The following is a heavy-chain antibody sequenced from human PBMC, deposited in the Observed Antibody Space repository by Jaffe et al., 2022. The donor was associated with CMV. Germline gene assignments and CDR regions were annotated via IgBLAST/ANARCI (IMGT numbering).Heavy chain of an antibody. CDR3: AKARGISGWWSFDY. CDR2: IIGNGGST. J-gene: IGHJ4*02. Sequence: EVQLVESGGGLVQPGGSLRLSCAASGFTFSSYAMTWVRQAPGKGLEWVSAIIGNGGSTYYADSLKGRFTISRDNSKDTLYLQMNSLGAEDTAVYYCAKARGISGWWSFDYWGQGTLVTVSS. D-gene: IGHD6-19*01. CDR1: GFTFSSYA. V-gene: IGHV3-23*04.